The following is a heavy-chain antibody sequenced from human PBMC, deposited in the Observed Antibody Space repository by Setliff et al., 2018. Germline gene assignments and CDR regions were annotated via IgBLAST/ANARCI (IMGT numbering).Heavy chain of an antibody. D-gene: IGHD6-13*01. CDR3: ARSAGYSSSWYNYYYGMDV. Sequence: SETLSLTCTVSDASIGGSGYYWGWIRQPPGKGPEWIGNIHYSGSTYYNPSLKSRVTISVDTSKNQFSLKLSSVTAADTAVYYCARSAGYSSSWYNYYYGMDVWGQGTTVTVSS. CDR2: IHYSGST. CDR1: DASIGGSGYY. V-gene: IGHV4-39*07. J-gene: IGHJ6*02.